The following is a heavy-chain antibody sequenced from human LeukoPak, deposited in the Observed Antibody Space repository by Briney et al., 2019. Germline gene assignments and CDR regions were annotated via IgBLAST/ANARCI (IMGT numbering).Heavy chain of an antibody. J-gene: IGHJ3*02. CDR2: ISSSSSYI. D-gene: IGHD6-13*01. Sequence: GGSLRLSCAASGFTFSSYSMNWVRQAPGKGLEWVSSISSSSSYIYYADSVKGRFTIPRDNAKNSLYLQMNSLRAEDTAVYYCARGAAAGPWAFDIWGQGTMVTVSS. CDR3: ARGAAAGPWAFDI. V-gene: IGHV3-21*01. CDR1: GFTFSSYS.